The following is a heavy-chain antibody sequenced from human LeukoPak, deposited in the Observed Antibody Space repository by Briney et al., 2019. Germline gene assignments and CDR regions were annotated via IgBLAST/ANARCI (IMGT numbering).Heavy chain of an antibody. Sequence: ASVKVSCKASGYTFTDYYMDWVRQAPGQGFEWMGWINPNSGDTNYAQKFQGRVTMTRDTSISTAHMELSRLRSDDTAVYYCARANFLYCSSTTCLFGYWGQGTLVIVSS. CDR3: ARANFLYCSSTTCLFGY. CDR2: INPNSGDT. V-gene: IGHV1-2*02. D-gene: IGHD2-2*01. CDR1: GYTFTDYY. J-gene: IGHJ4*02.